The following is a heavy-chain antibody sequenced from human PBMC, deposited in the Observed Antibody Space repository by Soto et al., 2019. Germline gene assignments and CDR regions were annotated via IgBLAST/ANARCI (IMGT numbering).Heavy chain of an antibody. J-gene: IGHJ4*02. CDR3: AKTQISAAGTSDY. D-gene: IGHD6-13*01. CDR1: GFTFSNYA. CDR2: ITDSGGDT. V-gene: IGHV3-23*01. Sequence: GSLRLSCAASGFTFSNYAMSWVRQAPGEGLEWVSVITDSGGDTLNADSVKGRFTISRDNSKNTLYLQMNSLRAEDTAVYYCAKTQISAAGTSDYWGQGTLVTV.